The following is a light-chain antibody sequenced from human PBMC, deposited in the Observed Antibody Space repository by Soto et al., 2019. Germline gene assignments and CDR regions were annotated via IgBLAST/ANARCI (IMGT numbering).Light chain of an antibody. V-gene: IGLV2-14*01. J-gene: IGLJ1*01. CDR1: NSDIGAYNY. CDR2: GVT. Sequence: QSALTQPASVSGSPGQSITISCTGSNSDIGAYNYVSWYQQHPGKAPKLIIHGVTNRPSGVSHRFSGSKSDYTASLTISGLKAQDEGDYYCSSYTTAYFYVFGTGTKVTV. CDR3: SSYTTAYFYV.